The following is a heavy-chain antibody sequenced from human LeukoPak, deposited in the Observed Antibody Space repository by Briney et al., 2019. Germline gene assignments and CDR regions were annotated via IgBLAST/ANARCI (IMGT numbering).Heavy chain of an antibody. J-gene: IGHJ4*02. V-gene: IGHV3-33*01. CDR3: TRLRDGYDSDY. D-gene: IGHD5-24*01. Sequence: GGSLRLSCAASGFTFSSYGMHWVRQAPGKGLEWVAVIWYDGSNKYYADSVKGRFTISRDNSKNTLYLQMNTLRAEDTAMYYCTRLRDGYDSDYWGQGTLVTVSS. CDR1: GFTFSSYG. CDR2: IWYDGSNK.